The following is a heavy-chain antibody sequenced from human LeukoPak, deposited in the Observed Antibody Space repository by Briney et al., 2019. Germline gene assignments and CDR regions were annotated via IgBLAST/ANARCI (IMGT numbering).Heavy chain of an antibody. Sequence: ASVKVSCKASGYTFTSYGISWVRQAPGQGPEWMGWISAYNGNTNYAQKLHGRVTMTTDTSTSTAYMELRSLRSDDTAVYYCARDWAPLTGYYSAEYFQHWGQGTLVTVSS. D-gene: IGHD3-9*01. V-gene: IGHV1-18*01. J-gene: IGHJ1*01. CDR3: ARDWAPLTGYYSAEYFQH. CDR1: GYTFTSYG. CDR2: ISAYNGNT.